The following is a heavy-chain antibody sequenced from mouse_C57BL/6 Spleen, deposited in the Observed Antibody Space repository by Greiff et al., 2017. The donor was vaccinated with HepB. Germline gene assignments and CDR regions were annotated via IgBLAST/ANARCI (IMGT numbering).Heavy chain of an antibody. V-gene: IGHV1-81*01. CDR1: GYTFTSYG. J-gene: IGHJ4*01. CDR3: ARRPFYGSSYGYAMDY. CDR2: IYPRSGNT. Sequence: QVQLQQSGAELARPGASVKLSCKASGYTFTSYGISWVKQRTGQGLEWIGEIYPRSGNTYYNEKFKGKATLTADKSSSTAYMELRSLTSEDSAVYFCARRPFYGSSYGYAMDYWGQGTSVTVSS. D-gene: IGHD1-1*01.